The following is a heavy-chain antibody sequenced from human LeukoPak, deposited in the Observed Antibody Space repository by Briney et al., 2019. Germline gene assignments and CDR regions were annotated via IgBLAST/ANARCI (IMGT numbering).Heavy chain of an antibody. Sequence: ASVKVSCKASGYTFTSYGISWVRQAPGQGLEWMGWINPNSGGTNYAQKFQGRVTMTRDTSISTAYMELNRLRSDDTAVYYCAREDLVAGAFDYWGQGTLVTVSS. CDR3: AREDLVAGAFDY. CDR2: INPNSGGT. D-gene: IGHD5-12*01. V-gene: IGHV1-2*02. CDR1: GYTFTSYG. J-gene: IGHJ4*02.